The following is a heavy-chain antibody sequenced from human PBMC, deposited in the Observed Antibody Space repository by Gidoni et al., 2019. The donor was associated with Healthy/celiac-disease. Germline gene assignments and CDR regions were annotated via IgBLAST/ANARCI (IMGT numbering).Heavy chain of an antibody. CDR2: ISYDGSNK. CDR1: GFPFSSYG. J-gene: IGHJ6*02. Sequence: QVQLVESGGGVVQPGRSLRLSCAASGFPFSSYGMHWVRQAPGKGLEWVAVISYDGSNKYYADSVKGRFTISRDNSKNTLYLQMNSLRAEDTAVYYCAKVRHRGYYYYYGMDVWGQGTTVTVSS. D-gene: IGHD3-16*01. CDR3: AKVRHRGYYYYYGMDV. V-gene: IGHV3-30*18.